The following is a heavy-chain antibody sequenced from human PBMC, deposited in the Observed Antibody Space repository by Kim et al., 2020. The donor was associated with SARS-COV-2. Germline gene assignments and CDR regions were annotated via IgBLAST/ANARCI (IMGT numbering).Heavy chain of an antibody. CDR3: ARGLYCSGGSCPRYYYYYYGMDV. V-gene: IGHV1-8*01. Sequence: ASVKVSCKASGYTFTSYDINWVRQATGQGLEWMGWMNPNSGNTGYAQKFQGRVTMTRNTSISTAYMELSSLRSEDTAVYYCARGLYCSGGSCPRYYYYYYGMDVWGQGTTVTVSS. CDR2: MNPNSGNT. CDR1: GYTFTSYD. J-gene: IGHJ6*02. D-gene: IGHD2-15*01.